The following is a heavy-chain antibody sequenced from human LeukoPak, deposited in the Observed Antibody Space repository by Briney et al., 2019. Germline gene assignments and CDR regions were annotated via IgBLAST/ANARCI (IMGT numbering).Heavy chain of an antibody. CDR3: ARHEHSSSWSPPEYVDL. D-gene: IGHD6-13*01. CDR1: GGSTSTGDYY. CDR2: IYHSGDT. V-gene: IGHV4-39*01. J-gene: IGHJ2*01. Sequence: PSETLSLTCIVSGGSTSTGDYYCSWIRQPAGKGLEWIGNIYHSGDTYYNPSLKSRVTISVDTSKNQFSLNLSSVSAADTAVYYCARHEHSSSWSPPEYVDLWGRGTLVTVSS.